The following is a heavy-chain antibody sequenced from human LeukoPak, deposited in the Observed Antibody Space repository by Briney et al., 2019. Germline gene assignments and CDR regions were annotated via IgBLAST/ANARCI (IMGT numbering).Heavy chain of an antibody. D-gene: IGHD3-22*01. J-gene: IGHJ4*02. CDR3: ARAETYYYDSSGYFDY. CDR1: GYTFTSYA. Sequence: ASVKVSCKASGYTFTSYAMHWVRQAPGQRLEWMGWINAGNGNTKYSQKFQGRVTITRDTSASTAYMELSSLRSEDTAVYYCARAETYYYDSSGYFDYWGQGTLVTVSP. CDR2: INAGNGNT. V-gene: IGHV1-3*01.